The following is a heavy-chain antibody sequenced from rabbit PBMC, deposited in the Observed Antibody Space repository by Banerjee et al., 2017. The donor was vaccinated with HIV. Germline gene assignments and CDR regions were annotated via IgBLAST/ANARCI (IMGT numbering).Heavy chain of an antibody. CDR3: SRGAGSNGLEL. CDR1: GFDLSSYW. CDR2: IGTSSGST. D-gene: IGHD5-1*01. V-gene: IGHV1S45*01. J-gene: IGHJ6*01. Sequence: QEQLEESGGGLVKPEGSLTLTCTASGFDLSSYWMCWVRQAPGKGLEWIACIGTSSGSTWYASWAKGRFTISKTSSTTVTLQMTSLTDADTATYFCSRGAGSNGLELWGPGTLVT.